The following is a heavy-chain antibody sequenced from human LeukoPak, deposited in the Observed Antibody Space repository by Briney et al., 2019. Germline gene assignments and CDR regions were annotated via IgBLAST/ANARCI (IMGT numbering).Heavy chain of an antibody. D-gene: IGHD3-10*01. CDR3: ARLGLWFGELLPNWFDP. V-gene: IGHV4-38-2*01. CDR2: IYHSGST. CDR1: GYSISSGYY. J-gene: IGHJ5*02. Sequence: WETLSLTCAVSGYSISSGYYWGWIRQPPGKGLEWIGSIYHSGSTYYNPSLKSRVTISVDTSKNQFSLKLSSVTAADTAVYYCARLGLWFGELLPNWFDPWGQGTLVTVSS.